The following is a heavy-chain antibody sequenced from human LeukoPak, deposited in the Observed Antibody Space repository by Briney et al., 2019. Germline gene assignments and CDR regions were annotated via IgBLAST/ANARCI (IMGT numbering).Heavy chain of an antibody. D-gene: IGHD6-6*01. J-gene: IGHJ3*02. CDR2: MNPNSDNT. CDR1: GYTFTSYD. CDR3: ARGRPFPNDAFDI. Sequence: ASVKVSCKASGYTFTSYDINWVRQATGQGLGWMGWMNPNSDNTGYAQKFQGRVTMTRNTFISTAYMELSSLRSEDTAVYYCARGRPFPNDAFDIWGQGTMVTVSS. V-gene: IGHV1-8*01.